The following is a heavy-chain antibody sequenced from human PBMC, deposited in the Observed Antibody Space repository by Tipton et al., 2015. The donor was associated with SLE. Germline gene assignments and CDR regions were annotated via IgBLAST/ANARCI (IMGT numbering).Heavy chain of an antibody. Sequence: TLSLTCTVSGYSISSGYYWGWIRQPPGKGLEWIGSIYHSGSTYYNPSLKSRVTISVDTSKNQFSLKLSSVTAADTAVYYCAREGPVAARSFDYWGQGTLVTVSS. V-gene: IGHV4-38-2*02. D-gene: IGHD6-6*01. J-gene: IGHJ4*02. CDR3: AREGPVAARSFDY. CDR1: GYSISSGYY. CDR2: IYHSGST.